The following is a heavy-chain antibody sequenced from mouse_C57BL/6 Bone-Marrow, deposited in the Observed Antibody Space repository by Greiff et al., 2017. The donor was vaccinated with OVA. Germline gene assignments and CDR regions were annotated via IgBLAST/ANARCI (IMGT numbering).Heavy chain of an antibody. CDR3: ARERRQLRLLDYAMDY. J-gene: IGHJ4*01. CDR1: GFTFSSYA. Sequence: EVMLVESGGGLVKPGGSLKLSCAASGFTFSSYALSWVRQTPEKRLEWVATISDGGSYTYYPDNVKGRFTISRDNAKNNLYLQMSHLKSEDTAMYYCARERRQLRLLDYAMDYWGQGTSVTVSS. D-gene: IGHD3-2*02. V-gene: IGHV5-4*01. CDR2: ISDGGSYT.